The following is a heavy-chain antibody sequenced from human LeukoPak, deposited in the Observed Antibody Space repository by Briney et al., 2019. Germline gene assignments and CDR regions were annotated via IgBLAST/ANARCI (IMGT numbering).Heavy chain of an antibody. V-gene: IGHV3-21*01. CDR1: GFTFSSYS. Sequence: GGSLRLSCAASGFTFSSYSMNWVRQAPGKGLEWVSSVRSSSSYIYYADSVKGRFTISRDNAKNSLYLQMNSLRAEDTAVYYCARVSYDILTGYSYIDYWGQGTLVTVSS. D-gene: IGHD3-9*01. CDR2: VRSSSSYI. CDR3: ARVSYDILTGYSYIDY. J-gene: IGHJ4*02.